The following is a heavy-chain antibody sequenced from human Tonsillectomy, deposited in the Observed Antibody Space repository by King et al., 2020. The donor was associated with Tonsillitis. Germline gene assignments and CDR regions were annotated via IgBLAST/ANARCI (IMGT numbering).Heavy chain of an antibody. CDR2: ISGSGSRT. Sequence: EVQLVESGGGLVQPGGSLRLSCAASGFTFSSYALSWVRQAPGKGLEWVSAISGSGSRTYYGDSVKGRFTISRDNSKNTLYLQMNSLRAEDTAVYYCAKAIYSDYDPWDYFDYWGQGTLVTVSS. D-gene: IGHD5-12*01. J-gene: IGHJ4*02. V-gene: IGHV3-23*04. CDR3: AKAIYSDYDPWDYFDY. CDR1: GFTFSSYA.